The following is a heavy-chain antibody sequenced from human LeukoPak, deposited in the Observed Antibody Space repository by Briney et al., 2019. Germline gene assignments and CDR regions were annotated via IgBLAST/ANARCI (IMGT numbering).Heavy chain of an antibody. CDR2: ISSSSSYI. Sequence: PGGSLRLSCAASGFTFSSYSMNWVRQAPGKGLEWVSSISSSSSYIYYADSVKGRFTISRDNSKNTLFLQMNSLRAEDTAVYYCARDRFPPSALRYYYYYYGMDVWGQGTTVTVSS. D-gene: IGHD3-10*01. J-gene: IGHJ6*02. CDR3: ARDRFPPSALRYYYYYYGMDV. V-gene: IGHV3-21*01. CDR1: GFTFSSYS.